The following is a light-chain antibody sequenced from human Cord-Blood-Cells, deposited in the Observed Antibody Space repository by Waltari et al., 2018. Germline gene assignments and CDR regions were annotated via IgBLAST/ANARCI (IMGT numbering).Light chain of an antibody. CDR2: GAS. CDR3: QQYNNWPFT. J-gene: IGKJ3*01. V-gene: IGKV3-15*01. Sequence: EIVMTQSPATLSVSPGERATLSCRASQSVSSNLAWYQQKPGQAPRLLIYGASTRATGIPARFSGSGSGTEFTLTISSWESEDFAVYYCQQYNNWPFTFGPGTKVDIK. CDR1: QSVSSN.